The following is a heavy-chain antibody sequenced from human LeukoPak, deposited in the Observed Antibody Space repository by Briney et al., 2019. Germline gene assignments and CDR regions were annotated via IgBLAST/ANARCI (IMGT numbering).Heavy chain of an antibody. Sequence: ASVKVSCKASGGTFSSYAISWVRQAPGQGLEWMGGIIPIFGTANYAQKFQGRVTITTDESTSTAYMELSSLRSEDTAVYYCARMYSSGWYSVYYFDYWGQGTLVTVSS. CDR2: IIPIFGTA. D-gene: IGHD6-19*01. J-gene: IGHJ4*02. CDR3: ARMYSSGWYSVYYFDY. V-gene: IGHV1-69*05. CDR1: GGTFSSYA.